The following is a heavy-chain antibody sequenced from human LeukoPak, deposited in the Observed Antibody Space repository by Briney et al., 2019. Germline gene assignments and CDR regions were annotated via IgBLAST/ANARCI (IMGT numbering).Heavy chain of an antibody. Sequence: PGGSLRLSCAASGFTFSSYAMHWVRQAPGKGLEWVAVISYDGSNKYYADSVKGRFTISRDNSKNTLYLQMNSLRAEDTAVYYCARDLDDILTGAYYCYYGMDVWGKGTTVTVSS. CDR1: GFTFSSYA. D-gene: IGHD3-9*01. CDR2: ISYDGSNK. J-gene: IGHJ6*04. V-gene: IGHV3-30*04. CDR3: ARDLDDILTGAYYCYYGMDV.